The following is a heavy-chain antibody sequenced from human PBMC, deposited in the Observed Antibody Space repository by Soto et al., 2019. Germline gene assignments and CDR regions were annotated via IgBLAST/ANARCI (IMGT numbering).Heavy chain of an antibody. CDR3: TSLDYGADY. D-gene: IGHD3-16*01. CDR1: WFTFSGSA. V-gene: IGHV3-73*02. J-gene: IGHJ4*02. Sequence: EVQLVESGGGLVQPGGSLKLSCAASWFTFSGSAMHWVRQASGKGLEWVVRIRSKANSYATAYAASVKGRFTISRDDSKNTAYLQMNSLKTEDTAVYYCTSLDYGADYWGQGTLVTVSS. CDR2: IRSKANSYAT.